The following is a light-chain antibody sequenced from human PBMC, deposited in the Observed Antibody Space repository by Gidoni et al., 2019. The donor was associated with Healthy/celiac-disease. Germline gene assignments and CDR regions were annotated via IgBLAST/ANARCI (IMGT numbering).Light chain of an antibody. CDR1: QSISSC. V-gene: IGKV1-5*01. Sequence: DIQMTQPPSTLSASAGDRVTIPCWASQSISSCFAWYQQKPGKAPKLLIYDASSLASGIPSRFSGSGSGTDFTLTISSLQPDDFATYYCQQYSSYSPSTFGQXTQVEIK. CDR3: QQYSSYSPST. J-gene: IGKJ1*01. CDR2: DAS.